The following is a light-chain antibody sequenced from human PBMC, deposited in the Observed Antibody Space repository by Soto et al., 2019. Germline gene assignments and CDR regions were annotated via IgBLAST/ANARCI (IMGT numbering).Light chain of an antibody. CDR1: QSISSW. Sequence: DIQMTQSPSTLSASVGDRVTITCRASQSISSWLARYQQKPGKAPKLLIYKASSLESGVPSRFSGSGSGTEFTLTISSLQPDDFATYYCQQYNRYLTFGQGTKVDIK. J-gene: IGKJ1*01. CDR3: QQYNRYLT. V-gene: IGKV1-5*03. CDR2: KAS.